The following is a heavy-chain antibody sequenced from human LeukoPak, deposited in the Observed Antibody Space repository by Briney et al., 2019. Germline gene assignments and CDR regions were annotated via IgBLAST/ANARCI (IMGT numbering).Heavy chain of an antibody. CDR2: IIPIFGTA. CDR3: ARDEQLRFLEWLSGYYYYMGV. V-gene: IGHV1-69*13. Sequence: SVKVSCKASGGTFSSYAISWVRQAPGQGLEWMGGIIPIFGTANYAQKFQGRVTITADESTSTAYMELSSLRSEDTAVYYCARDEQLRFLEWLSGYYYYMGVWGKGTTVTVSS. J-gene: IGHJ6*03. CDR1: GGTFSSYA. D-gene: IGHD3-3*01.